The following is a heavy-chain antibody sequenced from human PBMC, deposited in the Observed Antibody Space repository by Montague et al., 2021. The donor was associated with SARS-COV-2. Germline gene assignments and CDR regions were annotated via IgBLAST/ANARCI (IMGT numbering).Heavy chain of an antibody. CDR2: INSDGSFT. Sequence: SLRLSCAASGFTFSSYGMHWVRQAPGKGLVWVSRINSDGSFTGYADSVKGRFTISKDNAKNTLYLQMKSLRVEDTAVYYCARRGYSTSWPLDYWGRGTLVTVSS. CDR3: ARRGYSTSWPLDY. J-gene: IGHJ4*02. V-gene: IGHV3-74*01. CDR1: GFTFSSYG. D-gene: IGHD6-13*01.